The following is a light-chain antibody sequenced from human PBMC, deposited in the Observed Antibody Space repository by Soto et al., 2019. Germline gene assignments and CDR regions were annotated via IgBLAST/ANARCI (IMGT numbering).Light chain of an antibody. V-gene: IGKV3-15*01. CDR3: QQYNNWPQT. Sequence: SPAHLHMTPGGRATISCRASQSVSSNLAWYQQKPGQAPRLLIYGASTRATGIPARFSGSGSGTEFTLTISSLQSEDFAVYYCQQYNNWPQTSGQGTKADIK. CDR2: GAS. CDR1: QSVSSN. J-gene: IGKJ1*01.